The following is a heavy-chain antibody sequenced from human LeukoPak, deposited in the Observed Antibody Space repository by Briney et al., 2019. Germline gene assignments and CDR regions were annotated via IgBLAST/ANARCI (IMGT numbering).Heavy chain of an antibody. CDR3: ARAWYSTGWYYFDY. Sequence: GGSLRLSCAASGFTFDDYAMHWVRQAPGKGLEWVALISYDGSNKYYADSVKGRFTISRDNSKITLYLQMNSLRTEDTAVYYCARAWYSTGWYYFDYWGQGTLVTVSS. CDR2: ISYDGSNK. J-gene: IGHJ4*02. CDR1: GFTFDDYA. D-gene: IGHD6-19*01. V-gene: IGHV3-30-3*01.